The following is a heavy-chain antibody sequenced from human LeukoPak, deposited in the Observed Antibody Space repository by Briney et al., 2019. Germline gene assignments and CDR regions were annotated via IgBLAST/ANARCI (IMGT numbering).Heavy chain of an antibody. Sequence: GGSLRLSCAASGFTFSGYRMHWVRQAPGKGLVWVSRTNRDDSDTSYADSVKGRFTISRDKAKSTLYLQMNSLRVEDTAVYYCARSANYFDTSGQDYWGQGTLVTVSS. CDR1: GFTFSGYR. D-gene: IGHD3-22*01. V-gene: IGHV3-74*01. CDR3: ARSANYFDTSGQDY. J-gene: IGHJ4*02. CDR2: TNRDDSDT.